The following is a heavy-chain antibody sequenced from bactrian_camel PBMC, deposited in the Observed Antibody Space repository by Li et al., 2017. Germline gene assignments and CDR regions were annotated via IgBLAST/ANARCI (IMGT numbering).Heavy chain of an antibody. J-gene: IGHJ6*01. CDR3: AADFGGLESRIPELATRYFGY. CDR1: GYTYNRNC. Sequence: HVQLVESGGGSVQAGGSLRLSCAASGYTYNRNCMAWFRQAPGKEREGVARIATGSGNTYYADSVKGRFTISQDNAKNTVYLQMNSLKPEDTGMYYCAADFGGLESRIPELATRYFGYWGRGTQVTVS. D-gene: IGHD7*01. CDR2: IATGSGNT. V-gene: IGHV3S1*01.